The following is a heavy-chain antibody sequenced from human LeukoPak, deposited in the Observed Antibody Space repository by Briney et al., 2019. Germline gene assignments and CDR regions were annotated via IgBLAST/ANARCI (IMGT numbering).Heavy chain of an antibody. Sequence: ASVKVSCKASGYTFTSYAMHWVRQAPGQRLEWMGWINAGNGNTKYSQKFQGRVTITRDTSASTAYMELSSLRSEDTAVYYCARVKNTNYYDSSGYYYWGQGTLVTVSS. CDR3: ARVKNTNYYDSSGYYY. CDR2: INAGNGNT. J-gene: IGHJ4*02. CDR1: GYTFTSYA. D-gene: IGHD3-22*01. V-gene: IGHV1-3*01.